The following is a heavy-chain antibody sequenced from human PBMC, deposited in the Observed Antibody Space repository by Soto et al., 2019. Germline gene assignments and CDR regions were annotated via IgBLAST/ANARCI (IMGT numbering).Heavy chain of an antibody. Sequence: QITLKESRPTLVKPTQTLTLTCSFSGFSLYTRGVGVGWVRQPQGKALEWLALLYWDNTRRYSPSLKNSLTIAKGTSETQVALTMTNMVPEDTGTYYCVRYTTDTYFDVWGKGTTVTVSS. V-gene: IGHV2-5*04. D-gene: IGHD2-2*02. CDR2: LYWDNTR. CDR3: VRYTTDTYFDV. CDR1: GFSLYTRGVG. J-gene: IGHJ6*04.